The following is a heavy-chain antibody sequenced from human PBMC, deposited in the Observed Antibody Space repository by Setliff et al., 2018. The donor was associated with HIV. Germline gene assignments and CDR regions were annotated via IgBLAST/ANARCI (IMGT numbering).Heavy chain of an antibody. J-gene: IGHJ4*02. V-gene: IGHV4-38-2*02. CDR3: ARGRKKTLAVSGTRYFDF. Sequence: SETLSLTCTVSGYSISSGYYWGWIRQPPGKGLEWMGYIYYSGSTNYNPSLKSRVTISVDTSKNQFSLRLSSVTAADTAVYYCARGRKKTLAVSGTRYFDFWGQGTLVTVSS. CDR2: IYYSGST. CDR1: GYSISSGYY. D-gene: IGHD6-19*01.